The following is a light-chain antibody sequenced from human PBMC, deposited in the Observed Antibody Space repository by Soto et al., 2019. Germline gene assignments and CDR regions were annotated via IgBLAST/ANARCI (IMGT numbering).Light chain of an antibody. V-gene: IGKV3-11*01. Sequence: EIVMTQSPATLSVSPVERATLSCRASQSVSSNLAWYQQKPGQAPRLLIYDASNRATGIPARFSGSESGTDGTITISSLQKEDGTVYYCQQRSNWTWTFGQGTKVDIK. CDR3: QQRSNWTWT. CDR1: QSVSSN. J-gene: IGKJ1*01. CDR2: DAS.